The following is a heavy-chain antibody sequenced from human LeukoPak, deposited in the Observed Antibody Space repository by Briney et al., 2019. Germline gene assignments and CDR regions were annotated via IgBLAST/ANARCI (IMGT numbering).Heavy chain of an antibody. CDR1: GGSISSGSYY. J-gene: IGHJ1*01. Sequence: SQTLSLTCTVSGGSISSGSYYWSWIRQPAGKGLEWIGRIYTSGSTNYNPSLKSRVTISVDTSKNQFSLKLGSVTAADTAVYYCAREGNYYDSSGPAYFQHWGQGTLVTVSS. CDR2: IYTSGST. V-gene: IGHV4-61*02. CDR3: AREGNYYDSSGPAYFQH. D-gene: IGHD3-22*01.